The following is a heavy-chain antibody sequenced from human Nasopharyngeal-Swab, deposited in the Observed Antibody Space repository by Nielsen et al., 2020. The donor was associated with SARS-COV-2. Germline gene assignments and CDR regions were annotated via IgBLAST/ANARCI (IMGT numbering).Heavy chain of an antibody. CDR1: GFTFSSYA. V-gene: IGHV3-53*01. CDR3: VREDYHTHYVYFQH. D-gene: IGHD3-9*01. Sequence: GESLKISCAASGFTFSSYAMSWVRQAPGKGLEYVSVIYSDGSTYYADSVKGRFTISRDNSKNTVYLQMNSLRAVDTAIYYCVREDYHTHYVYFQHWGQGTLVTVSS. CDR2: IYSDGST. J-gene: IGHJ1*01.